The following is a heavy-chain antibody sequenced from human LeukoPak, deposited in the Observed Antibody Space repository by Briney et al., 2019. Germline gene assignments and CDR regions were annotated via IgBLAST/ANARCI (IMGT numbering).Heavy chain of an antibody. CDR3: ARVPRMKQQLSNWFDP. CDR1: GVTFSSAS. J-gene: IGHJ5*02. V-gene: IGHV1-69*06. CDR2: IIPMFGTA. D-gene: IGHD6-13*01. Sequence: SVKVSCKTSGVTFSSASISWVRQAPGQGLEYMGGIIPMFGTANYAQNFQGRVTITAETSTSTVHMELSSLRSEDTAVYYCARVPRMKQQLSNWFDPWGQGTLVTVSS.